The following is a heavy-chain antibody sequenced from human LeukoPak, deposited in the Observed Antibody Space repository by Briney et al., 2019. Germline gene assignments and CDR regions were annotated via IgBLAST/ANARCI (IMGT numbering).Heavy chain of an antibody. V-gene: IGHV4-31*03. J-gene: IGHJ4*02. CDR1: GGSISSGGYY. Sequence: SETLSLTCTVSGGSISSGGYYWSWIRQHPGKGLEWIGYIYYSGSTYYNPSLKSRVTISVDTSKNQFSLKLSSVTAANTAVYYCARANRYFDWSTPPLDYWGQGTLVTVSS. CDR3: ARANRYFDWSTPPLDY. CDR2: IYYSGST. D-gene: IGHD3-9*01.